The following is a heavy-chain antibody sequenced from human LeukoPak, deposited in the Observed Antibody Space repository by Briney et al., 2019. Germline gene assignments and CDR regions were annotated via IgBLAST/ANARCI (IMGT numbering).Heavy chain of an antibody. CDR1: GYSISSGYF. CDR2: ISHSGSS. D-gene: IGHD3-22*01. Sequence: SETLSLTCAVSGYSISSGYFWAWIRQPPGKGLEWIGSISHSGSSYSKPSLKSRVIISVDTSNNQFSLKLTAVTAADTATYYCARDGYYYDGSFEYWGQGIRVAVSS. CDR3: ARDGYYYDGSFEY. J-gene: IGHJ4*02. V-gene: IGHV4-38-2*02.